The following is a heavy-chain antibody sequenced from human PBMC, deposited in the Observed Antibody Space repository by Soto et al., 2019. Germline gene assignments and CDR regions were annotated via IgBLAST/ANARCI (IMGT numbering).Heavy chain of an antibody. CDR1: GGTFSSYA. V-gene: IGHV1-69*01. D-gene: IGHD6-13*01. CDR2: IIPIIGTA. Sequence: QVQLVQSGAEVKKPGSSVKVSCKASGGTFSSYAISWVRQAPGQGLEWMGGIIPIIGTANYEQKFQGRVTITADESTSTAYMELSRLRSEHTAVYYCARASCTTQGAAAGTYFDSWGQGTLVTVSS. J-gene: IGHJ4*02. CDR3: ARASCTTQGAAAGTYFDS.